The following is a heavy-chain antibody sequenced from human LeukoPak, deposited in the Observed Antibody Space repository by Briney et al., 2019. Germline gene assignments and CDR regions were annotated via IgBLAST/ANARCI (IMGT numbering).Heavy chain of an antibody. Sequence: ASVKVSCKASGGTFSSYAISWVRQAPGQGLEWVGGIIPVFGTPNYAQKFQGRVTITTDESTSTAYMELTSLRSEDTAMYYCVSNDLVVYAGLYWGQGTLVTVSS. CDR3: VSNDLVVYAGLY. D-gene: IGHD2-8*01. CDR2: IIPVFGTP. V-gene: IGHV1-69*05. J-gene: IGHJ4*02. CDR1: GGTFSSYA.